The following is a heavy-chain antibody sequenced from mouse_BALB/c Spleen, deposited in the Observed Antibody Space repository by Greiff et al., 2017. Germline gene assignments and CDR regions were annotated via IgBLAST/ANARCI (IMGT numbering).Heavy chain of an antibody. Sequence: EVKLVESGPGLVKPSQSLSLTCTVTGYSITSDYAWNWIRQFPGNKLEWMGYISYSGSTSYNPSLKSRISITRDTSKNQFFLQLNSVTTEDTATYYCARLIITTVVATDYYAMEYWGQGTSVTVSA. CDR1: GYSITSDYA. D-gene: IGHD1-1*01. V-gene: IGHV3-2*02. CDR3: ARLIITTVVATDYYAMEY. J-gene: IGHJ4*01. CDR2: ISYSGST.